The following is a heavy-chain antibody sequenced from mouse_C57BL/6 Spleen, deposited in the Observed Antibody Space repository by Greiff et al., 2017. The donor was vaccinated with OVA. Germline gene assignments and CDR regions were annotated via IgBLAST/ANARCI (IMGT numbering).Heavy chain of an antibody. CDR1: GFSLTSYG. V-gene: IGHV2-2*01. CDR3: ARNRITTPYFDY. D-gene: IGHD1-1*01. CDR2: IWSGGST. J-gene: IGHJ2*01. Sequence: QVQLKESGPGLVQPSQSLSITCTVSGFSLTSYGVHWVRQSPGKGLEWLGVIWSGGSTDYNAAFISRLSISKDNSKSQVFCKMNSQQADDTAIYYCARNRITTPYFDYWGQGTTLTVSA.